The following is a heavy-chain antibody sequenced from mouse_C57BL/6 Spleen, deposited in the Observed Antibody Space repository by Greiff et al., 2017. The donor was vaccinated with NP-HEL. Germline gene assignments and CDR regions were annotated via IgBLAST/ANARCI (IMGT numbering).Heavy chain of an antibody. V-gene: IGHV1-7*01. CDR1: GYTFTSYW. CDR2: INPSSGYT. J-gene: IGHJ3*01. CDR3: ARSDDGYDVEFAY. Sequence: VKLMESGAELAKPGASVKLSCKASGYTFTSYWMHWVKQRPGQGLEWIGYINPSSGYTKYNQKFKDKATLTADKSSSTAYMQLSSLTYEDSAVYYCARSDDGYDVEFAYWGQGTLVTVSA. D-gene: IGHD2-2*01.